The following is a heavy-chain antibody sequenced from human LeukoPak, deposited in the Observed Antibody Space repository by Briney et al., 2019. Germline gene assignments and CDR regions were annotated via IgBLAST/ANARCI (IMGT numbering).Heavy chain of an antibody. V-gene: IGHV3-20*04. J-gene: IGHJ4*02. CDR3: ARDRGWLQYIDY. CDR1: GFTFGDYG. Sequence: GGSLRLSCAASGFTFGDYGMSWVRQAPGKGLEWVSSINWNGGNTAYADSVKGRFTISRDTAKDSLYLQLNSLRAEDTALYYCARDRGWLQYIDYWGQGTRVTVSS. CDR2: INWNGGNT. D-gene: IGHD5-24*01.